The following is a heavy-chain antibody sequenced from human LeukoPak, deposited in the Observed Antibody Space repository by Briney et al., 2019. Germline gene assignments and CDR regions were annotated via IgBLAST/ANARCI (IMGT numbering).Heavy chain of an antibody. V-gene: IGHV1-46*01. Sequence: AASVKVSCKASRYTFTNYYIHWVRQAPGQGLEWMGVINPSGGSTSYAQMFQGRVTMTRDRSTNTLYMELSSLRSEDTAVYYCARVESWEHSGSSQDAFDIWGQGTMVTVSS. CDR1: RYTFTNYY. CDR3: ARVESWEHSGSSQDAFDI. CDR2: INPSGGST. J-gene: IGHJ3*02. D-gene: IGHD1-26*01.